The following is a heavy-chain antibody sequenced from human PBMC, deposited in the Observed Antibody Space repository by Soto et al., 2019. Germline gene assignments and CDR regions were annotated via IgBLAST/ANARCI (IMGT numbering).Heavy chain of an antibody. D-gene: IGHD3-22*01. CDR2: ISAYNGNT. V-gene: IGHV1-18*04. J-gene: IGHJ5*02. CDR3: ARASYDSSGYYNWFDP. CDR1: GYTFTSYG. Sequence: ASVKVSCKASGYTFTSYGISWVRQAPGQGLEWMGWISAYNGNTNYAQKLQGRVTMTTDTSTSTVYMELRSLRSDDTAVYYCARASYDSSGYYNWFDPWGQGTLVTVSS.